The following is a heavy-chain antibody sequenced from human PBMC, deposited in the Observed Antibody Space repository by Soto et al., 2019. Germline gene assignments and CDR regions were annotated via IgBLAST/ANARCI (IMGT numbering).Heavy chain of an antibody. CDR2: ISGSGSPT. CDR1: GFSFSSYA. J-gene: IGHJ6*02. Sequence: GGSLRLSCAASGFSFSSYAMTWVRKAPGRGLEWVSAISGSGSPTYYADSVKGRFTISRDNSKNTLYLQMNSLRADDTAVYYCARDMSGGTYNYYYGMDVWGQGTTVTVSS. D-gene: IGHD1-26*01. CDR3: ARDMSGGTYNYYYGMDV. V-gene: IGHV3-23*01.